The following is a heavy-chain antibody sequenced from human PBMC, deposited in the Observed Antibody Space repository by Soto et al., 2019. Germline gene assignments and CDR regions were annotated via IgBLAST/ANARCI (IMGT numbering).Heavy chain of an antibody. D-gene: IGHD5-12*01. V-gene: IGHV3-30*18. CDR3: ANRRRDGYNYSYFDY. Sequence: QVQLVESGGGVVQPGRSLRLSCAASGFTFSSYGMHWVRQAPGKGLEWVAVISYDGSNKYYADSVKGRFTISRDNSKNTLYLQMNSLRAEDTAVYYCANRRRDGYNYSYFDYWCQGTLVTVSS. CDR2: ISYDGSNK. CDR1: GFTFSSYG. J-gene: IGHJ4*02.